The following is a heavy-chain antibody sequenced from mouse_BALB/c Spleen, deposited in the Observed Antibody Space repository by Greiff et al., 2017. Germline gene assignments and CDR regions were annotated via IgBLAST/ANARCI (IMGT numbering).Heavy chain of an antibody. CDR2: ISSGSSTI. CDR1: GFTFSSFG. CDR3: ARRNNGNHWYFDV. D-gene: IGHD2-1*01. V-gene: IGHV5-17*02. J-gene: IGHJ1*01. Sequence: EVHLVESGGGLVQPGGSRKLSCAASGFTFSSFGMHWVRQAPEKGLEWVAYISSGSSTIYYADTVKGRFTISRDNPKNTLFLQMTSLRSEDTAMYYCARRNNGNHWYFDVWGAGTTVTVSS.